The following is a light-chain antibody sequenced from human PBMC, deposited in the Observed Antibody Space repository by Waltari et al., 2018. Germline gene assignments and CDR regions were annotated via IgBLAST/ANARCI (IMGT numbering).Light chain of an antibody. CDR1: ESLLDGRGYNF. CDR2: LGS. CDR3: MQALQTPGN. J-gene: IGKJ4*01. V-gene: IGKV2-28*01. Sequence: DIVMTQSPLSLPVTPGEPASISCRSSESLLDGRGYNFLDWYLQKPGQSPQLLIYLGSNRASGVPDRFSGSGSGTDFTLKISRVVPEDVGVYYCMQALQTPGNVGGGTKVEIK.